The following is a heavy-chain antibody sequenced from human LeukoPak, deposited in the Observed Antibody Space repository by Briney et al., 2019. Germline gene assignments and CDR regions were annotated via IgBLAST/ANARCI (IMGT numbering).Heavy chain of an antibody. CDR2: IKRKTDGGTA. Sequence: GGSLRLSCAASGFTFSDAWMSWVRQAPGKGRQWVGRIKRKTDGGTADYAAPVKGRFTISRDDSKNTLFLQVNSLKTEDTAVYYCTTGTYSGSFRRDVDYWGQGTLVTVSS. CDR3: TTGTYSGSFRRDVDY. CDR1: GFTFSDAW. D-gene: IGHD1-26*01. V-gene: IGHV3-15*01. J-gene: IGHJ4*02.